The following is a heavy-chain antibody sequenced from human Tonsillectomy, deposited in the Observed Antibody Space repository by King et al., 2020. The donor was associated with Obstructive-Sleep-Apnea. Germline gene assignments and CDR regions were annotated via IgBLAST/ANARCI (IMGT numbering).Heavy chain of an antibody. CDR1: GITFNTSA. J-gene: IGHJ4*02. V-gene: IGHV3-9*01. CDR2: ISWSRGTV. Sequence: VQLVESGGGLVQPGRSLRLSCATSGITFNTSAMHWVRQAPGKGLEWVSGISWSRGTVGYADSVKGRFIISKDDTKNSLFLQMNGLRTEDTALYFCKIDMFCWGQGTLVTVSS. D-gene: IGHD3-10*02. CDR3: KIDMFC.